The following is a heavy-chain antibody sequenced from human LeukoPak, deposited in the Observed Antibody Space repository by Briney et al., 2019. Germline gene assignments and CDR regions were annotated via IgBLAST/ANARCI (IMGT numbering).Heavy chain of an antibody. Sequence: GGSLRLSCAASGFTFSIYAMSWVRQAPGKGLEWVSAISGSRGSTYYADSVKGRFTISRDNSKNTLYLQMNSLRAEDTAVYYCARDVRSGYYDSSGYYPPDAFDIWGQGTMVTVSS. D-gene: IGHD3-22*01. V-gene: IGHV3-23*01. J-gene: IGHJ3*02. CDR1: GFTFSIYA. CDR3: ARDVRSGYYDSSGYYPPDAFDI. CDR2: ISGSRGST.